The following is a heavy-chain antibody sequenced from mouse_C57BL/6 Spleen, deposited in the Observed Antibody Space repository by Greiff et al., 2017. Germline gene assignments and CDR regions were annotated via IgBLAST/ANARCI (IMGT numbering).Heavy chain of an antibody. CDR3: TREGVFITTVVATLYYAMDY. Sequence: QVQLQQSGAELVRPGASVTLSCKASGYTFTDYEMHWVKQTPVHGLEWIGAIDPETGGTAYNQKFKGKAILTADKSSSTAYMELRSLTSEDSAVYYCTREGVFITTVVATLYYAMDYWGQGTSVTVSS. D-gene: IGHD1-1*01. J-gene: IGHJ4*01. V-gene: IGHV1-15*01. CDR2: IDPETGGT. CDR1: GYTFTDYE.